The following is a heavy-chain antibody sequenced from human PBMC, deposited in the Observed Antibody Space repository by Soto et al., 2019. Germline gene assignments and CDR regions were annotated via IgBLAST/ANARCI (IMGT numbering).Heavy chain of an antibody. CDR3: ARVTGRYYYGMDV. CDR1: GGSFSGYY. CDR2: INHSGST. Sequence: QVQLQQWGAGLLKPSETLSLTCAVYGGSFSGYYWSWIRQPPGKGLEWIGEINHSGSTNYNPSLKRRVTISVDTSKTQFSLKLSSVTAADTAVYYCARVTGRYYYGMDVWGQGTTVTVSS. J-gene: IGHJ6*02. V-gene: IGHV4-34*01.